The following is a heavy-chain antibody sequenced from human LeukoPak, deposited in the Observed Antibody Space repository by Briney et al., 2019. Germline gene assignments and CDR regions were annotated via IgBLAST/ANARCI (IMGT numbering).Heavy chain of an antibody. CDR3: ARNVIYCGGDCLRDFDY. J-gene: IGHJ4*02. Sequence: GESLKISCKGSGYSFTNYWIGWVRQMPGKGLEWLGFIFPGDSDTRYSPSFQGQVTISADKSIDTAYLQWRSLKASDTAMYYCARNVIYCGGDCLRDFDYWGQGTLVTVSS. V-gene: IGHV5-51*01. D-gene: IGHD2-21*02. CDR2: IFPGDSDT. CDR1: GYSFTNYW.